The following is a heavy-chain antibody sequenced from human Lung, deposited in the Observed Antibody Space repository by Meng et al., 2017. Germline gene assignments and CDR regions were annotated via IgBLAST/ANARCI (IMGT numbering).Heavy chain of an antibody. V-gene: IGHV3-74*01. J-gene: IGHJ4*02. CDR1: GFTFSTHW. CDR3: ARGGVTTDD. Sequence: EPVGEAWGCLVQPWGSLRLSCAASGFTFSTHWIHWVRQAPGKGLEWVSRITGDGSSTIYADSVQGRFTMSRDNAKNTLSLQMNSLRAEDTAVYYCARGGVTTDDWGQGTLVTVSS. CDR2: ITGDGSST. D-gene: IGHD4-17*01.